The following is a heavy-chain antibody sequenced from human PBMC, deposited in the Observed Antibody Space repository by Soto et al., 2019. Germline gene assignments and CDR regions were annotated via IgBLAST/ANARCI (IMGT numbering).Heavy chain of an antibody. CDR3: ARRRASFGVVIETDY. D-gene: IGHD3-3*01. Sequence: SQTLSLTCTVSGGSISSSSYYWGWIRQPPGKGLEWIGSIYYSGSTYYNPSLKSRVTISVDTSKNQFSLKLSSVTAADTAVYYCARRRASFGVVIETDYWGQGTLVTVSS. CDR2: IYYSGST. CDR1: GGSISSSSYY. V-gene: IGHV4-39*01. J-gene: IGHJ4*02.